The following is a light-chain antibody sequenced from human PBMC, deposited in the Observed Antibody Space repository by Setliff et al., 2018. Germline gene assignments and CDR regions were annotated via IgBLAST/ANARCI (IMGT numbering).Light chain of an antibody. CDR2: GNN. CDR3: QSYDSSLSGSV. V-gene: IGLV1-40*01. J-gene: IGLJ3*02. Sequence: QSVLTQPPSVSGAPGQRVTISCTGSSSNIGAGYDVHWYQQLPGTAPKLLIYGNNNRPSGVPDRFSGSKSGTSASLAITRLQAEDEADYYCQSYDSSLSGSVFGGGTK. CDR1: SSNIGAGYD.